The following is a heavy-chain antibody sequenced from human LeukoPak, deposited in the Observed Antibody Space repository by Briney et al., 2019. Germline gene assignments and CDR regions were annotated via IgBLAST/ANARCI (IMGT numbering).Heavy chain of an antibody. CDR2: INQDGSAK. D-gene: IGHD5-12*01. Sequence: GGSLRLSCADSGFLFSNSWMAWVRQAPGRGLEWLTNINQDGSAKTCVDSVKGRCTISRDNAKNSLYLQMNSLRAEDTAMYYCARDSGYNAFDYWGQGTLVTVSS. CDR1: GFLFSNSW. CDR3: ARDSGYNAFDY. J-gene: IGHJ4*02. V-gene: IGHV3-7*05.